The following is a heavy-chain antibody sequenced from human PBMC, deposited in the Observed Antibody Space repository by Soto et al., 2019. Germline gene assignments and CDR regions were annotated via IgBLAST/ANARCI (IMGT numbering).Heavy chain of an antibody. J-gene: IGHJ3*02. CDR1: GGSISSGGYY. CDR2: NYSGST. V-gene: IGHV4-31*03. Sequence: QVQLQESGPGLVKPSQTLSLTCTVSGGSISSGGYYWSWIRQHPGKGLEWIGYNYSGSTYYNPSLKSRVTISVDTSKNQFSLKLSSVTAADTAVYYCARVGHYDGSGYNAFNIWGQGTMVTVSS. D-gene: IGHD3-22*01. CDR3: ARVGHYDGSGYNAFNI.